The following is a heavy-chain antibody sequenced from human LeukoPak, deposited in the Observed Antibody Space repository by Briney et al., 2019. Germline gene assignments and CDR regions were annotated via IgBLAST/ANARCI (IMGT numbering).Heavy chain of an antibody. CDR2: ISGSGGST. CDR3: ARDGDGDYGDDAFDI. Sequence: GGSLRLSCAASGFTCSSYAMSWVRQAPGKALEWVSAISGSGGSTYYADSVKGRFTISRDNSKNTLYLQMNSLGAEDTAVYYCARDGDGDYGDDAFDIWGQGTMVTVSS. D-gene: IGHD4-17*01. CDR1: GFTCSSYA. J-gene: IGHJ3*02. V-gene: IGHV3-23*01.